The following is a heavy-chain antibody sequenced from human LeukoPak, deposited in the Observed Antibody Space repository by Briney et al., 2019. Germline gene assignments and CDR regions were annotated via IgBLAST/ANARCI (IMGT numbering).Heavy chain of an antibody. V-gene: IGHV4-61*02. CDR2: IYTSGST. Sequence: PSETLSLTCTVSGGSISSGSYYWSWIRQPAGKGLEWIGRIYTSGSTNYNPSLKSRVTISVDTSKNQFSLKLSSVTAADTAVYYCARESESLRSGYYFDYWGQGTLVTVSS. J-gene: IGHJ4*02. D-gene: IGHD3-22*01. CDR3: ARESESLRSGYYFDY. CDR1: GGSISSGSYY.